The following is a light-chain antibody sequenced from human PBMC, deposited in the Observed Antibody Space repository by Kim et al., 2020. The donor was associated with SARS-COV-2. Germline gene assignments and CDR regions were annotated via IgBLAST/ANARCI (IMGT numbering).Light chain of an antibody. Sequence: AVGQTVRITCQGDSLRSYYASWYQQKPGQAPVLVIYGKNNRPSGIPDRFSGSSSGNKASLTITGAQAEDEADYYCNSRDSSGNHVFGTGTKVTVL. J-gene: IGLJ1*01. V-gene: IGLV3-19*01. CDR1: SLRSYY. CDR3: NSRDSSGNHV. CDR2: GKN.